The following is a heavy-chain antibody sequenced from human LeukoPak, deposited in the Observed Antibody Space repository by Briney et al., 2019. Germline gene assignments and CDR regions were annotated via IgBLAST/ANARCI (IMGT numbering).Heavy chain of an antibody. J-gene: IGHJ6*03. CDR1: GFTFSPYA. CDR2: ISYDGSNK. V-gene: IGHV3-30-3*01. CDR3: ARDHKYFYYLDV. Sequence: QPGRSLRLSCAASGFTFSPYAMHWVRQAPGKGLEWVSVISYDGSNKYYADSVKGRFTISRDNSKNTVYLQMNSLRAEDTAVYYCARDHKYFYYLDVWGTGTPVTVSS.